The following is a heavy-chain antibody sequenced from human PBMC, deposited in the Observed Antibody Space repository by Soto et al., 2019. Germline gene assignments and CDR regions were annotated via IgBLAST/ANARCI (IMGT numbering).Heavy chain of an antibody. CDR3: ARSFPKRYCSSTSCYFYFDY. Sequence: SETLSLTCAVYGGSFSGYYWSWIRQPPGKGLEWIGEINHSGSTNYNPSLKSRVTISVDTSKNQFSLKLSSVTAADTAVYYCARSFPKRYCSSTSCYFYFDYWGQGTLVTVSS. CDR1: GGSFSGYY. V-gene: IGHV4-34*01. J-gene: IGHJ4*02. CDR2: INHSGST. D-gene: IGHD2-2*01.